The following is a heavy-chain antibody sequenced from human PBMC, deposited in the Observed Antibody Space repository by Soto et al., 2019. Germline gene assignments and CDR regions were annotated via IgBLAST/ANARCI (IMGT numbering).Heavy chain of an antibody. CDR2: ITSRSSTI. CDR1: GFTFSTYS. CDR3: TRDPHALDF. J-gene: IGHJ4*02. V-gene: IGHV3-48*01. Sequence: EVQLVESGGGLVQPGGSLRLSCVASGFTFSTYSMNWVRQAPGKGLEWVSYITSRSSTIHYADSVKVRFTISRDNAKNSLYLQMNSLRAEDTAVYYFTRDPHALDFWGQGILVTVSS.